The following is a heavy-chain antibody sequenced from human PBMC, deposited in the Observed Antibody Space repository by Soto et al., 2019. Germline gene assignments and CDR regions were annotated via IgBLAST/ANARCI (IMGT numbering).Heavy chain of an antibody. Sequence: QLQLQESGPGLVKPSETLSLTCTVSGGSITSRSYYWGWIRQPPGKGLEWIGSIYYSGSTYYIPSLKSRVTISVDTSKSHLSLQRSSVTAADTAVYYCARHPWLGEFDSWGQGTLVPVSS. CDR3: ARHPWLGEFDS. CDR2: IYYSGST. V-gene: IGHV4-39*01. D-gene: IGHD3-10*01. CDR1: GGSITSRSYY. J-gene: IGHJ4*02.